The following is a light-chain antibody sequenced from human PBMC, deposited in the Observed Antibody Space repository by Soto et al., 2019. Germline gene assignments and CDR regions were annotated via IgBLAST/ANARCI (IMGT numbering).Light chain of an antibody. CDR1: QSVSTSY. CDR3: QQYGNSRGT. Sequence: EIVLTQSPGTLSLSPGDRATLSCRASQSVSTSYLAWYQQKPGQAHRLLIYGASSRATGIPDRFSGSGSGTDFTLTISGLEPEEFAVYYCQQYGNSRGTFGQGTKVDIK. CDR2: GAS. J-gene: IGKJ1*01. V-gene: IGKV3-20*01.